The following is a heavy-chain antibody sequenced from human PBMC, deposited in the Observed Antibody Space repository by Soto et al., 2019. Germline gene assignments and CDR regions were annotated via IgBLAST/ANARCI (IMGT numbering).Heavy chain of an antibody. CDR1: GFIFDDFA. J-gene: IGHJ4*02. CDR3: ARDTDSDTWNDPFDY. D-gene: IGHD1-1*01. CDR2: LSWNSGST. Sequence: DVQLVESGGGLVQPGRSLRLSCAASGFIFDDFAMHLVRQAPGKGLEWVSGLSWNSGSTDYAASVKGRFIISRDNARNSRYLQMNSLRPEDTALYYCARDTDSDTWNDPFDYWGQGALVIVS. V-gene: IGHV3-9*01.